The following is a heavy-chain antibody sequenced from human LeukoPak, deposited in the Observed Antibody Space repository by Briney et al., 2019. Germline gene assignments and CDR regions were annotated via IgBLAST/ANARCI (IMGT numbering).Heavy chain of an antibody. CDR1: GFNFGSYW. V-gene: IGHV3-74*03. J-gene: IGHJ4*02. CDR3: ATLVGAATPVDY. Sequence: GGSLRRSCAASGFNFGSYWIHWVRQAPGKGLVWVSGINGDGSGTVYADSVRGRFTISRDNAKNTLYVQMNGLSGEDTGVYYCATLVGAATPVDYWGQGTLVTVSS. D-gene: IGHD1-26*01. CDR2: INGDGSGT.